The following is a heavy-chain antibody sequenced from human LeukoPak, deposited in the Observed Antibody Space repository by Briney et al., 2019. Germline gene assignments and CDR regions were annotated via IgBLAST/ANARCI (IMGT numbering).Heavy chain of an antibody. CDR1: GFTFSTFA. D-gene: IGHD4-17*01. CDR3: ARCPLSSLYGYYYYMDV. J-gene: IGHJ6*03. V-gene: IGHV3-21*01. Sequence: PGGSLRLSCAASGFTFSTFAMIWVRQPPGKGLEWVSSIFPSGGEIHYADSVRGRFTISRDNAKNSLYLQMSSLRAEDTAVYYCARCPLSSLYGYYYYMDVWGKGTTVTVSS. CDR2: IFPSGGEI.